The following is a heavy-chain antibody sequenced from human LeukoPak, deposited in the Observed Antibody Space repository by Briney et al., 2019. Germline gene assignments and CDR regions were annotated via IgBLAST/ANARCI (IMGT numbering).Heavy chain of an antibody. V-gene: IGHV3-74*01. D-gene: IGHD3-3*01. CDR1: GFTFSSYW. Sequence: GGSLRLSCAVSGFTFSSYWMHWVRQAPGKGLVWVSRIDRDGSRINYADSVKGRFTISRDNGKNTLFLQMNSLRAEDAAVYYCAREMGYDFWSGYYATDYWGQGTLVTVSS. CDR2: IDRDGSRI. CDR3: AREMGYDFWSGYYATDY. J-gene: IGHJ4*02.